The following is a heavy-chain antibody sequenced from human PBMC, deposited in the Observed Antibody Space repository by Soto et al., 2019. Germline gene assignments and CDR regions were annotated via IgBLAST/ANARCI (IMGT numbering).Heavy chain of an antibody. V-gene: IGHV1-8*01. J-gene: IGHJ6*02. CDR1: GYTFSDFD. CDR2: MNAKSGDT. CDR3: ARGNPFNYAGFDV. Sequence: DLEQSGAEVKRPGASVKVSRKASGYTFSDFDINWLRQASGQGPEWMGWMNAKSGDTFFAQRFQGKFNMTWDTSLSTAYMEVGSLTSDDTAMYYCARGNPFNYAGFDVWGQGTTVAVSS. D-gene: IGHD3-16*01.